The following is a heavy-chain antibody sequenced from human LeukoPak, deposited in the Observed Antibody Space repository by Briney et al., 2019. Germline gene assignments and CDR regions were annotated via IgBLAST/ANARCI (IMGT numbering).Heavy chain of an antibody. CDR2: MNSNSGNT. CDR1: GYTFTSYD. Sequence: ASVKVSCKASGYTFTSYDINWVRQAPGQGLEWMGWMNSNSGNTGYAQKFQGRLTITRITSISTAYMELSSQRSEDTAVYYCARGAGRSFDYWGQGTLVTVSS. J-gene: IGHJ4*02. V-gene: IGHV1-8*03. D-gene: IGHD2-15*01. CDR3: ARGAGRSFDY.